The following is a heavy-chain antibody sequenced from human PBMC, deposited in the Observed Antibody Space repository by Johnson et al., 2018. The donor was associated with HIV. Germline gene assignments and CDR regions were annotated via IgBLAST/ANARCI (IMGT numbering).Heavy chain of an antibody. J-gene: IGHJ3*02. V-gene: IGHV3-15*01. CDR2: IKSKTDGGTT. CDR3: TTGTLFFQGSGYTTTVLDAFDI. D-gene: IGHD3-3*01. Sequence: VQLVESGGGLVKPGGSLRLSCEASGFTFSNACMSWVRQAPGKGLEWVGRIKSKTDGGTTDYAAPVKGRFTISRDESQNTLYLQMNSLKTEDTGVYYCTTGTLFFQGSGYTTTVLDAFDIWGQGTMVTVSS. CDR1: GFTFSNAC.